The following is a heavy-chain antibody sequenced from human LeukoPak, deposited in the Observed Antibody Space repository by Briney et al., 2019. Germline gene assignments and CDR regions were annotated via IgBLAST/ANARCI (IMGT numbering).Heavy chain of an antibody. D-gene: IGHD4-17*01. J-gene: IGHJ6*02. CDR1: GYTLTELS. V-gene: IGHV1-24*01. CDR3: ARERSYGDYPYFYYYGMDV. CDR2: FDPEDGET. Sequence: GASVKVSCKVSGYTLTELSMHWVRQAPGKGLEWMGGFDPEDGETIYAQKFQGRVTITRDTSASTVYMELRSLRSEDTAVYYCARERSYGDYPYFYYYGMDVWGQGTTVTVSS.